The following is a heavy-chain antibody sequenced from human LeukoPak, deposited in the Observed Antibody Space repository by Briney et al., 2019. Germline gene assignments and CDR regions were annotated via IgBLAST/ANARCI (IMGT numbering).Heavy chain of an antibody. CDR1: GYTFTNSD. CDR2: MNPSSGNT. J-gene: IGHJ4*02. Sequence: ASVKVSCKASGYTFTNSDINWVRQATGQGLEWMGWMNPSSGNTGYAQKFQGRVTITRNTSISTVYMELSSLRSEDTAVYYCARATRYCPTGVCSYYFDYWGQGTLVTVSS. V-gene: IGHV1-8*02. D-gene: IGHD2-8*01. CDR3: ARATRYCPTGVCSYYFDY.